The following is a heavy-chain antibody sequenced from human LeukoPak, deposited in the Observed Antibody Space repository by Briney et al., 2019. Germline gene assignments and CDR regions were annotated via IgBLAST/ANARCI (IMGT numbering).Heavy chain of an antibody. CDR3: VKLRGIYLDFDY. Sequence: PGGSLRLSCAASGFTFSSYAMSWVRQAPGKGREGVSATIGSGGYTYYADSVKGRFTISRDNSKNTLSLQMDSLRAEDTAVYYCVKLRGIYLDFDYWGQGTLVTVSS. V-gene: IGHV3-23*01. CDR1: GFTFSSYA. J-gene: IGHJ4*02. D-gene: IGHD1-26*01. CDR2: TIGSGGYT.